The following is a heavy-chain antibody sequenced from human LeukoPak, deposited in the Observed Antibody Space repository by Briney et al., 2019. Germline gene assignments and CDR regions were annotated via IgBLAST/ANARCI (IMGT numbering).Heavy chain of an antibody. CDR3: AKDSLLPVVSPVAAY. D-gene: IGHD2-21*01. CDR2: IKQDGSEK. J-gene: IGHJ4*02. CDR1: GFTFTTYW. Sequence: GGSLRLSCAASGFTFTTYWMSWVRQAPGKGLEWVANIKQDGSEKYYVDSVKGRFAISRDNAKNSLFLQMNALSVEDTAVYYCAKDSLLPVVSPVAAYWGQGIQVTVSS. V-gene: IGHV3-7*01.